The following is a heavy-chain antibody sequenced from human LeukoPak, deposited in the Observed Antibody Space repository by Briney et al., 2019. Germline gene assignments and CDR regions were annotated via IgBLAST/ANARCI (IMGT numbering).Heavy chain of an antibody. CDR2: ISGSGGST. Sequence: PGGSLRLSCAVSGITLSNYGMSWVRQAPGKGLEWVAGISGSGGSTNYADSVKGRFTISRDSPKNTLYLQMNSVRAEDTAVYFCAKRGVVIRAVLVGFHKEAYYFDSWGQGALVTVSS. J-gene: IGHJ4*02. CDR1: GITLSNYG. D-gene: IGHD3-10*01. CDR3: AKRGVVIRAVLVGFHKEAYYFDS. V-gene: IGHV3-23*01.